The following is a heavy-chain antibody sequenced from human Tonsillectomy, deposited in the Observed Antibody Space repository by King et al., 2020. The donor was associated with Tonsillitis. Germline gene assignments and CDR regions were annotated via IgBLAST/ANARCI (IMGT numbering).Heavy chain of an antibody. D-gene: IGHD2-15*01. V-gene: IGHV1-18*01. Sequence: QLVQSGAEVKKPGASVKVSCKASGYTFTRYAITWVRQAPGHGLEWMGWISAYNGNTNYAQKLPGRGTINPDTSTSTADMELRSLRSDDTAVYSGAREGGYCSGGNCYSYDYFDSWGQGTLVTVSS. J-gene: IGHJ4*02. CDR3: AREGGYCSGGNCYSYDYFDS. CDR1: GYTFTRYA. CDR2: ISAYNGNT.